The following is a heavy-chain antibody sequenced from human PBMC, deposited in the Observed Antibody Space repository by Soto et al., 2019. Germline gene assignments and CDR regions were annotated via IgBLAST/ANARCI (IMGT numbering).Heavy chain of an antibody. V-gene: IGHV3-11*01. J-gene: IGHJ4*02. Sequence: GGSLRLSCAASGFIFGHYYMSWIRQAPGAGLEWVSYISTSGNITHYADSVKGRFTISRDNAKNSLHLQMNSLKVEDTAVYYCVKGYYDSGGYHYFDYWGQGTLVTVSS. CDR3: VKGYYDSGGYHYFDY. D-gene: IGHD3-22*01. CDR2: ISTSGNIT. CDR1: GFIFGHYY.